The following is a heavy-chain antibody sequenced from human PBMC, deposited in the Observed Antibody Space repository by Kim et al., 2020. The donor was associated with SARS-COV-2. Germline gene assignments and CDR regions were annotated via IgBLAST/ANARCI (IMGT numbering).Heavy chain of an antibody. CDR3: ARNIGITMIVVVTGWFDP. CDR1: GGSISSGGYY. CDR2: IYYSGRT. D-gene: IGHD3-22*01. J-gene: IGHJ5*02. V-gene: IGHV4-31*03. Sequence: SETLSLTCTVSGGSISSGGYYWSWIRQHPGKGLEWIRYIYYSGRTYYNPSLQSRVTISVDTSKNQFSLKLSYVTAEDTAVYYCARNIGITMIVVVTGWFDPWGQGTLVTVSS.